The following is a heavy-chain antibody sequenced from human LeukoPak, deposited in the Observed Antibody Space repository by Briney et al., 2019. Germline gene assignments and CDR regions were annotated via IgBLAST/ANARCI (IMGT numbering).Heavy chain of an antibody. CDR2: ISGSGGST. Sequence: RGSLRLSCAASGFTFSGYAMSWVRQAPGKGLEWVSAISGSGGSTYYADSVKGRFTISRDNSKNTLYLQMNSLRAEDTAVYYCANGHVLRFLEWVSYFDYWGQGTLVTVSS. J-gene: IGHJ4*02. CDR3: ANGHVLRFLEWVSYFDY. V-gene: IGHV3-23*01. CDR1: GFTFSGYA. D-gene: IGHD3-3*01.